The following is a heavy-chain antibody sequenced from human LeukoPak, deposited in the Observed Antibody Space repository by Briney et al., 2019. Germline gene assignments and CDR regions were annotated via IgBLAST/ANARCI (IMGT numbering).Heavy chain of an antibody. CDR3: ASTLVRYGSGSYNP. CDR2: INPNSGGT. V-gene: IGHV1-2*02. J-gene: IGHJ5*02. Sequence: RASVKVSCKASGYTFTGYYMHWVRQAPGQGLEWMGWINPNSGGTNYAQKFQGRVTMTRDTSISTAYMELSRLRSDDMAVYYCASTLVRYGSGSYNPWGQGTLVTVSS. CDR1: GYTFTGYY. D-gene: IGHD3-10*01.